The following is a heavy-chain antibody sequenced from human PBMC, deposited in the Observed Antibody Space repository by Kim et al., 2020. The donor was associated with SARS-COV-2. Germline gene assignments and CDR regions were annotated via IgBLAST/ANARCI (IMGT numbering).Heavy chain of an antibody. J-gene: IGHJ4*02. CDR3: ARGRTRYFDWLLLDY. V-gene: IGHV1-69*01. Sequence: QKFQGRVTITADESTSTAYMEVSSLRSEDTAVYYCARGRTRYFDWLLLDYWGQGTLVTVSS. D-gene: IGHD3-9*01.